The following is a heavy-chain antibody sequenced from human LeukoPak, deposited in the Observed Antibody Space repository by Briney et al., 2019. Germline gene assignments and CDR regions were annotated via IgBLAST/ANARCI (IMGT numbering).Heavy chain of an antibody. V-gene: IGHV4-59*11. CDR1: GGSIKSHY. Sequence: SETLSLTCTVSGGSIKSHYWSWIRQTPGKGLEWIGCIYESGSTYHNPSLKSRATISVDMSKNQFSLKVSSVTAADTAVYYCARGGSSWSYAMDVWGQGTTVTVSS. CDR3: ARGGSSWSYAMDV. D-gene: IGHD6-13*01. J-gene: IGHJ6*02. CDR2: IYESGST.